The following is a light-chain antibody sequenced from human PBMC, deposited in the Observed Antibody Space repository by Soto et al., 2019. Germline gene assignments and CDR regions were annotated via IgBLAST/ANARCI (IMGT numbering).Light chain of an antibody. CDR2: AVS. CDR1: SSDIGSYNH. CDR3: ISYTDRQSYL. V-gene: IGLV2-14*03. J-gene: IGLJ1*01. Sequence: QSVLTQPAYVSGSPGQSITISCSGTSSDIGSYNHVAWYQQFPGKSPKLMIYAVSDRPPGVSGRFSGSKSGITASLTISGLQTEDEADYYCISYTDRQSYLFGTGTKVTVL.